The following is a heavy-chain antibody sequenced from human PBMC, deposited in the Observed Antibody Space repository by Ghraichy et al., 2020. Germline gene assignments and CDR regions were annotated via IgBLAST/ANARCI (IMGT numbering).Heavy chain of an antibody. V-gene: IGHV5-51*01. D-gene: IGHD5-24*01. CDR1: GYSFTSYW. CDR3: ARVRGHGYNANWFDP. CDR2: IYPGDSDT. Sequence: GESLNISCKGSGYSFTSYWIGWVRQMPGKGLEWMGIIYPGDSDTRYSPSFQGQVTISADKSISTAYLQWSSLKASDTAMYYCARVRGHGYNANWFDPWGQGTLVTVSS. J-gene: IGHJ5*02.